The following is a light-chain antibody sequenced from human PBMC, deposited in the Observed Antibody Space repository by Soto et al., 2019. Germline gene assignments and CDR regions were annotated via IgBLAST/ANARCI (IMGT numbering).Light chain of an antibody. J-gene: IGKJ2*01. CDR2: DSS. Sequence: DIHLTQSPSVRSASVGDTVTITCRAIQALSNYLAWYQQEPGKPPKLLIYDSSTLQTGVPSRFTGSGSGRKFTLTISGLPFGDFETYFCQQLSHYPYTFGQGTKVDIK. V-gene: IGKV1-9*01. CDR3: QQLSHYPYT. CDR1: QALSNY.